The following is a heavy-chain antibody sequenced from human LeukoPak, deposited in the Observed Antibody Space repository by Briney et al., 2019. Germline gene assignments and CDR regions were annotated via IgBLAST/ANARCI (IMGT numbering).Heavy chain of an antibody. CDR1: GGSFSGYY. D-gene: IGHD4-17*01. V-gene: IGHV4-34*01. CDR3: ARGRYGAPWYYYYMNV. CDR2: INHSGGT. Sequence: PSETLSLTCAVYGGSFSGYYWSWIRQPPGKGLEWIGEINHSGGTNYNPSLKSRVTISVDTSKNQFSLKLSSVTAADTAVYYCARGRYGAPWYYYYMNVWGKGTTVTVSS. J-gene: IGHJ6*03.